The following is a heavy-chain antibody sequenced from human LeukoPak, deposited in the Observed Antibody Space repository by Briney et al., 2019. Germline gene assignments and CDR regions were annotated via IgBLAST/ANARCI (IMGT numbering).Heavy chain of an antibody. CDR2: LNPDSGYT. V-gene: IGHV1-8*01. CDR1: GYTFTSHD. Sequence: ASVKVSCKASGYTFTSHDINWVRQATGQGFEWMGRLNPDSGYTSSAQKFQGRVTMTRDTSISTAYLELSSLRSEDTVVYYCSRADGGNSLGYYYGLDVWGQGTTVTVSS. CDR3: SRADGGNSLGYYYGLDV. J-gene: IGHJ6*02. D-gene: IGHD4-23*01.